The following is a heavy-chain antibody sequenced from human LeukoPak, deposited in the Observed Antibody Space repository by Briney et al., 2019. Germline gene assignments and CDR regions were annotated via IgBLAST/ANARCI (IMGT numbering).Heavy chain of an antibody. CDR3: ASCWGWFDP. CDR2: IYYSGST. J-gene: IGHJ5*02. D-gene: IGHD7-27*01. Sequence: PSQTLSLTCTVSGGSISSGEYYWSWLRQPPGRGLEWIGYIYYSGSTYHHPSLKSRVTISVDTSKNQFSLKLSSVTAADTAVYYCASCWGWFDPWGQGTLVTVSS. CDR1: GGSISSGEYY. V-gene: IGHV4-30-4*01.